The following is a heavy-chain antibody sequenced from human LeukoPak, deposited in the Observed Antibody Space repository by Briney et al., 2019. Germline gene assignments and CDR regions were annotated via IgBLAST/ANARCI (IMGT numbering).Heavy chain of an antibody. CDR3: ATATQPRGYFLH. CDR2: ISVNNGGT. D-gene: IGHD2-2*01. CDR1: GYTLTTYS. J-gene: IGHJ1*01. V-gene: IGHV1-18*01. Sequence: ASVKVSCEASGYTLTTYSLAWVRQAPGQSREWMGWISVNNGGTNYAQSFQDRVTLTRDTSTNTAYLELRSLRSDDTAIIYCATATQPRGYFLHWGQGTLVTVSS.